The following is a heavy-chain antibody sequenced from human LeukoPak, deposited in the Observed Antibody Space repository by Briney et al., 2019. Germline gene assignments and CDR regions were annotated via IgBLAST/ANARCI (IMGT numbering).Heavy chain of an antibody. CDR1: GNTFSSYW. J-gene: IGHJ6*02. Sequence: GEPLMICCKAVGNTFSSYWIAWVRQMRGELLEWMGIIYPADSDSNYSPSFQGQVTISADKSTAFLQWSSWRASDTAMYYCARREYPDPTSLHYYYPLDVWGQGTTVTVSS. V-gene: IGHV5-51*01. D-gene: IGHD3-10*01. CDR2: IYPADSDS. CDR3: ARREYPDPTSLHYYYPLDV.